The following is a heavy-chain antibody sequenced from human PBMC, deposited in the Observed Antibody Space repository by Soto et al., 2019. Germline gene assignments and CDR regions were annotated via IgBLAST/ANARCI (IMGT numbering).Heavy chain of an antibody. CDR3: ARGGGTILAPLP. Sequence: ASVQVSCKASGYTFTGYFIHWVRQAPGQGLEWMGWINPNSGATTYAQKFQGRVTMTRDTSISTADMELTLLRSDDTAIYYCARGGGTILAPLPWGEGTLVTVSS. CDR2: INPNSGAT. J-gene: IGHJ5*02. D-gene: IGHD3-3*01. CDR1: GYTFTGYF. V-gene: IGHV1-2*02.